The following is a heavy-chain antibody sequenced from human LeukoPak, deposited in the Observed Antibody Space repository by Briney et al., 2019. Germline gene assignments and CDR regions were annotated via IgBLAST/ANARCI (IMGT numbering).Heavy chain of an antibody. CDR3: ARGHYEVGV. CDR2: IAHSGNGM. V-gene: IGHV3-11*01. J-gene: IGHJ6*02. D-gene: IGHD4-17*01. Sequence: GGSLRLSCAASGFTFSDYYMTWIRQAPGKGLEWVSHIAHSGNGMWYADAVEGRFTISRDNAKNLLFLQMDSLRAEDTAVYYCARGHYEVGVWGQGTTVIVSS. CDR1: GFTFSDYY.